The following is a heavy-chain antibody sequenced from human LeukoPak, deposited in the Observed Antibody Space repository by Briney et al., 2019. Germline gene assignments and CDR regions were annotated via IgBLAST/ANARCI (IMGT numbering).Heavy chain of an antibody. CDR1: GFTFSSYW. D-gene: IGHD3-16*01. CDR3: ARGGGLDV. V-gene: IGHV3-7*03. CDR2: INHNGNVN. Sequence: GGSLRLSCAASGFTFSSYWMNWARQAPGKGLEWVASINHNGNVNYYVDSVKGRFTISRDNAKNSLYLQMSNLRAEDTAMYFCARGGGLDVWGQGATVTVSS. J-gene: IGHJ6*02.